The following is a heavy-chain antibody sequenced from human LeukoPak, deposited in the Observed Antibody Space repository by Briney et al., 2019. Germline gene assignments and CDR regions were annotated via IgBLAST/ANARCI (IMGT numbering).Heavy chain of an antibody. CDR2: FSYDGFNK. V-gene: IGHV3-30-3*01. CDR1: GLTSSNYN. J-gene: IGHJ3*02. Sequence: GGSLRLSCEASGLTSSNYNMHWVRQAPGKGLEWVAVFSYDGFNKYYTDSVKGRFTISRDNSKNTLFLQMNSLRPEDTAMYYCAKDGHRPGLLSFRTARMGINAFDIWGQGTMVTVSS. CDR3: AKDGHRPGLLSFRTARMGINAFDI. D-gene: IGHD3/OR15-3a*01.